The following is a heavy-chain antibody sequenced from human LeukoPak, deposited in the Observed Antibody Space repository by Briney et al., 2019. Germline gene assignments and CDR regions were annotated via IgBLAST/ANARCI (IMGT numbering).Heavy chain of an antibody. CDR2: IYHSGST. J-gene: IGHJ4*02. D-gene: IGHD3-3*01. V-gene: IGHV4-38-2*01. Sequence: PSETLSLTCAVSGYSIISGYYWGWIRQPPGKGLEWIGSIYHSGSTYYNPSLKSRVTISVDTSKNQFSLKLSSVTAADTAVYYCARRQEYDFWSGYGEYYFDYWGQGTLVTVSS. CDR1: GYSIISGYY. CDR3: ARRQEYDFWSGYGEYYFDY.